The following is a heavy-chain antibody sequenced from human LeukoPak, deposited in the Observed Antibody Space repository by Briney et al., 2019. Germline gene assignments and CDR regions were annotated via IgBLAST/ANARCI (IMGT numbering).Heavy chain of an antibody. D-gene: IGHD2-8*02. Sequence: GESLRLSCAASGFTFSSYAMSWVRQAPGKGLEWVSAISGSGGSTYYADSVKGRFTISRDNSKNTLYLQMNSLRAEDTAVYYCAKDRGLLGVGDYWGQGTLATVSS. CDR2: ISGSGGST. CDR3: AKDRGLLGVGDY. CDR1: GFTFSSYA. V-gene: IGHV3-23*01. J-gene: IGHJ4*02.